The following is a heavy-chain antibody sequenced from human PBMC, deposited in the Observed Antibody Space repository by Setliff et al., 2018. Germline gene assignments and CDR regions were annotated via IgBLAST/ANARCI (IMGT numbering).Heavy chain of an antibody. CDR1: GGSVSNDA. CDR3: ARGRRDGYNDERFTPLDS. CDR2: IIPMFGAA. J-gene: IGHJ4*02. V-gene: IGHV1-69*05. D-gene: IGHD5-12*01. Sequence: SVKVSCKASGGSVSNDAITWVRQAPGQGPEWMGGIIPMFGAADYAQKFQGRITITTDESTNTVHMELSSLRSEDTAVYYCARGRRDGYNDERFTPLDSWGQGTLGTVS.